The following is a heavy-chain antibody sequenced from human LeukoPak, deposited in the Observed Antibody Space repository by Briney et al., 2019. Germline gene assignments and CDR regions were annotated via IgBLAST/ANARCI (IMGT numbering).Heavy chain of an antibody. V-gene: IGHV4-39*01. CDR1: GDFIRSSSYY. D-gene: IGHD6-13*01. Sequence: TSETLSLTCTVSGDFIRSSSYYWVWIRQPPGKGLEWIGSIYYSGSAYYNPSLKSRVTMSVDTSKNQFSLKLSSVTAADTAVYYCARPYSSSESDAFHIWGQGTMVTVSS. J-gene: IGHJ3*02. CDR2: IYYSGSA. CDR3: ARPYSSSESDAFHI.